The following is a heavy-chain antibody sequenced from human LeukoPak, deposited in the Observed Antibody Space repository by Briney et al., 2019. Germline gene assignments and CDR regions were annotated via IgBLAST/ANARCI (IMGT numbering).Heavy chain of an antibody. V-gene: IGHV3-23*01. CDR2: VSGSGDST. Sequence: PGASLRLSCAASGFTFSSYAMTWVRQAPGKGLEWVSAVSGSGDSTYYADSVKGRFTISRDNSKNTLYLQLNSLRAEDTAVYYCAKDLRGTLSSRGPFEYWGQGTLVTVSS. CDR1: GFTFSSYA. CDR3: AKDLRGTLSSRGPFEY. D-gene: IGHD2/OR15-2a*01. J-gene: IGHJ4*02.